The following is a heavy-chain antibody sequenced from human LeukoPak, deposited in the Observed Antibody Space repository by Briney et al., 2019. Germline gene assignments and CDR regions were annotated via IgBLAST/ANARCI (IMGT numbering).Heavy chain of an antibody. Sequence: PSETLSLTCGVSGGSIRGTNWWSWVRQPPGQGLEWIGEISLRGLTNYNPSLRSRPTMSLDESKNQVSLNLTSVTAADTAVYYCSRESGPFSPFGFWGQGTLVSVHS. D-gene: IGHD1-26*01. J-gene: IGHJ4*02. V-gene: IGHV4-4*02. CDR1: GGSIRGTNW. CDR3: SRESGPFSPFGF. CDR2: ISLRGLT.